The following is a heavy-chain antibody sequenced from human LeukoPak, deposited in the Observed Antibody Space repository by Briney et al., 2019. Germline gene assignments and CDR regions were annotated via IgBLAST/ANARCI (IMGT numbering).Heavy chain of an antibody. J-gene: IGHJ5*02. V-gene: IGHV4-39*07. D-gene: IGHD6-19*01. CDR1: GGSISSSSYY. CDR3: ARDHPPGIAVAGTGNWFDP. Sequence: SETLSLTCTVSGGSISSSSYYWGWIRQPPGKGLEWIGSIYYSGSTYYNPSLKSRVTISVDTSKNQFSLKLSSVTAADTAVYYCARDHPPGIAVAGTGNWFDPWGQGTLVTVSS. CDR2: IYYSGST.